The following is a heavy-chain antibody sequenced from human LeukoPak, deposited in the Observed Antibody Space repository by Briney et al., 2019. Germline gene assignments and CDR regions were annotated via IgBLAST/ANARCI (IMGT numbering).Heavy chain of an antibody. V-gene: IGHV1-18*01. CDR1: GYTFTSYG. J-gene: IGHJ4*02. D-gene: IGHD5-12*01. CDR2: ISAYNGNT. Sequence: GASVKVSCKASGYTFTSYGTSWVRQAPGQGLEWMGWISAYNGNTNYAQKLQGSVTMTTDTSTSTAYMELRSLRSDDTAVYYCARVGGYDYTIYGDYWGQGTLVTVSS. CDR3: ARVGGYDYTIYGDY.